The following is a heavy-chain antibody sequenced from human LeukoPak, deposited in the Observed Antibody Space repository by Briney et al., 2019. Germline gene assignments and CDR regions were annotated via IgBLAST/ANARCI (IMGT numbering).Heavy chain of an antibody. D-gene: IGHD3-16*02. Sequence: PGGSLRLSCAASGFTFSDYCMSWIRQAPGKGLEWVSYISSSSSYTNYADSVKGRFTISRDNAKNSLYLQMNSLRAEDTAVYYCARVQAQLSNAFDIWGQGTMVTVSS. J-gene: IGHJ3*02. CDR2: ISSSSSYT. V-gene: IGHV3-11*06. CDR3: ARVQAQLSNAFDI. CDR1: GFTFSDYC.